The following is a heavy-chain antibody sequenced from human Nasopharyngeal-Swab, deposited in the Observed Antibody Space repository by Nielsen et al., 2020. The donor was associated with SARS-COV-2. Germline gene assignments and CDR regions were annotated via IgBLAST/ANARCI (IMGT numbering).Heavy chain of an antibody. V-gene: IGHV3-7*01. CDR2: IKQDGSEK. Sequence: GESLKISCAASGFTFENYAMAWVRQAPGKGLEWVASIKQDGSEKYYVDSVKGRFTISRDNAKNSLYLQMNSLRVEDTAVYYCARVPGGYDSSGYYFDQWGQGTLVTVSS. CDR3: ARVPGGYDSSGYYFDQ. CDR1: GFTFENYA. D-gene: IGHD3-22*01. J-gene: IGHJ4*02.